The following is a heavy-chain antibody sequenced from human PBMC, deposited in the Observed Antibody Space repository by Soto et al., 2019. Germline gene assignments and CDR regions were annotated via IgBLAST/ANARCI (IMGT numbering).Heavy chain of an antibody. J-gene: IGHJ6*02. Sequence: PGGSLRLSCAASGFTFSSYAMSWVRQAPGKGLEWVSAISGSGGSTYYADSVKGRFTISRDNSKNTLYLQMNSLRAEDTAVYYCARSLELFYYYGMDVWGQGTTVTAP. CDR1: GFTFSSYA. V-gene: IGHV3-23*01. CDR3: ARSLELFYYYGMDV. D-gene: IGHD1-26*01. CDR2: ISGSGGST.